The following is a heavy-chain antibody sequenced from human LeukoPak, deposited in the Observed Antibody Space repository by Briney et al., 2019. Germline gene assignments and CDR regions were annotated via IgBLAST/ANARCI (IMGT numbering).Heavy chain of an antibody. D-gene: IGHD3/OR15-3a*01. CDR3: VRRRDFIDY. Sequence: GGSLRLSCAASGFTFSSYAMSWVRQAPGKGLEWVSYSSSSGSTMYYADSVKGRFAISRDNAKNSLYLQMNSLRAEDTAVYYCVRRRDFIDYWGQGTLVTVSS. V-gene: IGHV3-48*04. CDR1: GFTFSSYA. J-gene: IGHJ4*02. CDR2: SSSSGSTM.